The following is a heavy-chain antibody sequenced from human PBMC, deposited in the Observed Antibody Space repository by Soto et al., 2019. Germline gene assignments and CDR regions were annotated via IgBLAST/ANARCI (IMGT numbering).Heavy chain of an antibody. CDR2: IGGSGTNT. J-gene: IGHJ4*02. V-gene: IGHV3-23*01. Sequence: GGSLRLSCAASGFTFNNHAISWVRQAPGKGLEWVSTIGGSGTNTYYADSVKGRFTISRDNSKNTLYLQMNSLRAEDTAVYYCARIGRLRWGDYWGQGTLVTVSS. D-gene: IGHD4-17*01. CDR1: GFTFNNHA. CDR3: ARIGRLRWGDY.